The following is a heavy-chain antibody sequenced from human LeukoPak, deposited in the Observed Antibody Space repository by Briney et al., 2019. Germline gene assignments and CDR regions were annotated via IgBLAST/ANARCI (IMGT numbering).Heavy chain of an antibody. J-gene: IGHJ4*02. V-gene: IGHV3-33*01. CDR1: GFTFSSYG. Sequence: GGSLRLSCAASGFTFSSYGMHGVRQAPGKGLEGVAVIWYDGSNKYYADSVKRRFTISRDNSKNTLYLQMNSLRAEDTAVYYCARDGHDYGDSPYYFDYWGQGTLVTVSS. CDR3: ARDGHDYGDSPYYFDY. CDR2: IWYDGSNK. D-gene: IGHD4-17*01.